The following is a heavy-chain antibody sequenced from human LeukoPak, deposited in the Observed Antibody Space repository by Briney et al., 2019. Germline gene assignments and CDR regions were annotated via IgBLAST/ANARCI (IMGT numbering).Heavy chain of an antibody. D-gene: IGHD3-22*01. CDR3: ARGGRGTIIMIVVAALDY. J-gene: IGHJ4*02. CDR1: GFTFTSYT. CDR2: ISSSGNYI. V-gene: IGHV3-21*01. Sequence: GGSLRLSCAASGFTFTSYTMNWVRQAPGKGLEWVSSISSSGNYIYYADSVKGRFPISRDNARHSLYLQMNSLRAEDTAVYYCARGGRGTIIMIVVAALDYWGQGTLVTVSS.